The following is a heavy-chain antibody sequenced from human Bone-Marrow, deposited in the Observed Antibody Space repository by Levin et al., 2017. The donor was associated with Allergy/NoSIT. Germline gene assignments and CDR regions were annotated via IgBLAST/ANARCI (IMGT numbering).Heavy chain of an antibody. CDR3: AKEDTTTNLAGVIGP. V-gene: IGHV3-23*01. D-gene: IGHD6-19*01. J-gene: IGHJ5*02. Sequence: GGSLRLSCAASGFTFTYSAMSWVRQAPGRGLEWVSLINPGGEATYYADSVRGRFTVSRDNSKNILFLQMNNLRGEDTAIYFCAKEDTTTNLAGVIGPWGQGTLVTVSS. CDR2: INPGGEAT. CDR1: GFTFTYSA.